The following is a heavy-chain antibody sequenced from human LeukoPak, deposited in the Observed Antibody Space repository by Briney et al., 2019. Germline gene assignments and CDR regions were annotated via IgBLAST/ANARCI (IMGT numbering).Heavy chain of an antibody. V-gene: IGHV4-4*02. Sequence: SGTLSLTCAVSGGSISSSNWWSWVRQPPGKGLEWIGEIYHSGSTNYNPSLKSRVTISVDKSKNQFSLKLSSVTAADTAVYYCARAPVVALFVGLDYFDYWGQGTLVTVSS. D-gene: IGHD2-15*01. CDR3: ARAPVVALFVGLDYFDY. J-gene: IGHJ4*02. CDR1: GGSISSSNW. CDR2: IYHSGST.